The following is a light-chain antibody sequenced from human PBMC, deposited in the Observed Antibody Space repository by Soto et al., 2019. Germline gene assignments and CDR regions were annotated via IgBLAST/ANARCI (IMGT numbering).Light chain of an antibody. CDR3: QTWGTGIPGV. V-gene: IGLV4-69*01. J-gene: IGLJ3*02. CDR2: LNSDGSH. Sequence: HLVLTQSPSASASLGASVKLTCTLSSGHSSYAIAWHQQQPEKGPRYLMKLNSDGSHSKGDGIPDRFSGSSSGAERYLTISSLQSEDEADYYCQTWGTGIPGVFGGGTKVTVL. CDR1: SGHSSYA.